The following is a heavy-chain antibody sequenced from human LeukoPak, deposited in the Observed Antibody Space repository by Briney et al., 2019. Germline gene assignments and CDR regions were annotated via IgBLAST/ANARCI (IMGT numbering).Heavy chain of an antibody. CDR2: IRNDGSIK. CDR1: GFTFSSFG. D-gene: IGHD3-16*01. Sequence: GGSLRLSCAASGFTFSSFGMHWVRQAPGKGLEWVAFIRNDGSIKYYADSVQGRFTISRDNSKNTLYLQMNSLRPGDTAVYYCAEDWSNSWGSYFDYWGQGTLVTVSS. CDR3: AEDWSNSWGSYFDY. V-gene: IGHV3-30*02. J-gene: IGHJ4*02.